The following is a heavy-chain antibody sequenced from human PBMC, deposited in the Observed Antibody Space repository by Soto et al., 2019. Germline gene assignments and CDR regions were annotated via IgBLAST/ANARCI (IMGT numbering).Heavy chain of an antibody. V-gene: IGHV1-69*01. Sequence: QVQLVQSGAEVKKPGSSVNVSCQASGGIFRSFAMTWLRQAPGQGLEWLGGINPILGTPNYAQNFRDRLTIVADESTSTAYMLLSSLRSDDTALYFCARGLGDSSGCFYFYSWGQGTLVTVSS. CDR2: INPILGTP. J-gene: IGHJ4*02. D-gene: IGHD3-22*01. CDR3: ARGLGDSSGCFYFYS. CDR1: GGIFRSFA.